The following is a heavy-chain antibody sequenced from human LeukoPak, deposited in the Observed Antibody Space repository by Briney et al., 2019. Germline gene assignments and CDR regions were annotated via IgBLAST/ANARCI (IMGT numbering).Heavy chain of an antibody. D-gene: IGHD5-12*01. CDR3: AGGGYDYPYDY. V-gene: IGHV4-34*01. CDR2: INHSGST. Sequence: SETLSLTCAVYGGSFSGYYWSWIRQPPGKGLEWIGEINHSGSTNYNPSLKSRVTISVDTSKNQFSLKLSSVTAADTAVYYCAGGGYDYPYDYWGQGTLVTVSS. J-gene: IGHJ4*02. CDR1: GGSFSGYY.